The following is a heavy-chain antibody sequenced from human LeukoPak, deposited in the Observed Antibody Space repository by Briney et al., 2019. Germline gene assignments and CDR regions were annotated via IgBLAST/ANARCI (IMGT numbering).Heavy chain of an antibody. Sequence: SGGSLRLSCAASEFTFSSYSMNWVRQAPGKGLEWLSSISSSSSYIYYADSVKGRFTISRDNAKNSLYLQMNSLRAEDTAVYYCARGHIVVVTAIPLLYWGQGTLVTVSS. D-gene: IGHD2-21*02. CDR3: ARGHIVVVTAIPLLY. J-gene: IGHJ4*02. CDR1: EFTFSSYS. V-gene: IGHV3-21*01. CDR2: ISSSSSYI.